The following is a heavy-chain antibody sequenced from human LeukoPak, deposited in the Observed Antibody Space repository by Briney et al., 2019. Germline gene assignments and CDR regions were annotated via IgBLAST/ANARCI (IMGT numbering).Heavy chain of an antibody. D-gene: IGHD3-10*01. CDR3: AGKGRDYYGSGSYVTDAFDI. J-gene: IGHJ3*02. CDR1: GYRFITFG. CDR2: INPYNGNT. V-gene: IGHV1-18*01. Sequence: ASVKVSCKTSGYRFITFGINWVRQAPGQGLEWMGWINPYNGNTNYAQKLQGRVTMTTDTSTSTAYMELRSLRSDDTAVYYCAGKGRDYYGSGSYVTDAFDIWGQGTMVTVSS.